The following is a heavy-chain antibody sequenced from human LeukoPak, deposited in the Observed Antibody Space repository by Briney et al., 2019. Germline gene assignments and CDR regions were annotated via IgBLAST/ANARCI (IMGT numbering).Heavy chain of an antibody. CDR1: GFTFSSYA. Sequence: GGSLRLSCAASGFTFSSYAMSWVRQAPGKGLEWVSAISGFGGGTYYADSVRGRFTISRDNSKNTLYLQMNSLRAEDTAVYYCAKDALISFRGAWSQSDYWGQGTLVTVSS. D-gene: IGHD3-16*02. V-gene: IGHV3-23*01. J-gene: IGHJ4*02. CDR3: AKDALISFRGAWSQSDY. CDR2: ISGFGGGT.